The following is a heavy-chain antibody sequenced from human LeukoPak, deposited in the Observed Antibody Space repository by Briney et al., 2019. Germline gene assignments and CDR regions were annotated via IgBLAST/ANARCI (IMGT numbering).Heavy chain of an antibody. J-gene: IGHJ4*02. V-gene: IGHV4-39*01. Sequence: SETLSLTCTVSGGSISSSNYYWGWIRQPPGKGLEWIETIYYSGNTYYNPSLKTRVTISVDTSKKLFSLKLSSVTAADTAVYYCARHLFGSGYYPDYWGQGTLVTVSS. CDR2: IYYSGNT. CDR3: ARHLFGSGYYPDY. CDR1: GGSISSSNYY. D-gene: IGHD3-22*01.